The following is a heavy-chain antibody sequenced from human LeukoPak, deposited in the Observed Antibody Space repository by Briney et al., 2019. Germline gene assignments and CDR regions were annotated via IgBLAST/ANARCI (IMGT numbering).Heavy chain of an antibody. CDR2: IKQDGGEK. CDR1: GFTFSSYW. CDR3: ARSTSDYDYVWGSYRPYYFDY. D-gene: IGHD3-16*02. J-gene: IGHJ4*02. V-gene: IGHV3-7*01. Sequence: GGSLRLSCAASGFTFSSYWMSWVRQAPGKGLEWVASIKQDGGEKYYVDSVKGRFTVSRDSAKNSLYLQMNSLRAEDTAVYYCARSTSDYDYVWGSYRPYYFDYWGQGTLVTVSS.